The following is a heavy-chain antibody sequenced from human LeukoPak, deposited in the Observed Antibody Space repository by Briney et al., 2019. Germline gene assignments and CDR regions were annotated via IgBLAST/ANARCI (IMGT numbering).Heavy chain of an antibody. Sequence: GGSLRLSCAASGFTFSSYGMHWVRQAPGKGLEWVAFIRYDGSSKYYADSVKGRFTISRDNSKNTLYLQMNSLRAEDTAVYYCATVYCSSTSCYGDLDYWGQGTLVTVSS. J-gene: IGHJ4*02. D-gene: IGHD2-2*01. CDR3: ATVYCSSTSCYGDLDY. CDR1: GFTFSSYG. V-gene: IGHV3-30*02. CDR2: IRYDGSSK.